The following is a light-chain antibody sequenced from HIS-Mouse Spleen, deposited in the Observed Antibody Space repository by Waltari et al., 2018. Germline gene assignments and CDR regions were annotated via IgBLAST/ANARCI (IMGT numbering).Light chain of an antibody. CDR3: YSTDSSGNHRV. J-gene: IGLJ2*01. V-gene: IGLV3-10*01. CDR1: ALQKNN. CDR2: EDS. Sequence: SYELTQPPSVSVSPGQTARITCPGDALQKNNVLWYQQKSGQAPVLVIYEDSKRPYGIPERFSGSSAGTMATLTISGAQVEDEADYYCYSTDSSGNHRVFGGGTKLTVL.